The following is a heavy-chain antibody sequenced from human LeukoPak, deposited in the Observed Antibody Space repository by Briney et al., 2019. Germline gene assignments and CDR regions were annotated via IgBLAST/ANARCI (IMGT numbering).Heavy chain of an antibody. J-gene: IGHJ5*02. V-gene: IGHV4-59*08. CDR3: AKLANCGDDCYDRPHWFDP. CDR2: VHSSGGT. D-gene: IGHD2-21*02. CDR1: GGSMTGYY. Sequence: SETLSLTCTVSGGSMTGYYWAWIRQPPGKRLEWIGYVHSSGGTKYNPSLKSRVTVSIDMSKNQFSLSLRSVTAADTAAYYCAKLANCGDDCYDRPHWFDPWGQGRLVTVSS.